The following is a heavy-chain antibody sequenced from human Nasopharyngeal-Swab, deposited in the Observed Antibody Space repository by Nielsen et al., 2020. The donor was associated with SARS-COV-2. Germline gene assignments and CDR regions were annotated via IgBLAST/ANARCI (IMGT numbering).Heavy chain of an antibody. V-gene: IGHV5-51*01. CDR1: GYSFSTYW. Sequence: GESLKISCKGSGYSFSTYWIGWVRQMPGKGLEWMGIIYPSDPDTRYSPSFQGQVTISADKSINTAYLHWSSLKASDTAMYYCARHARATTVDYWGQGTLVTVSS. J-gene: IGHJ4*02. CDR3: ARHARATTVDY. D-gene: IGHD4-17*01. CDR2: IYPSDPDT.